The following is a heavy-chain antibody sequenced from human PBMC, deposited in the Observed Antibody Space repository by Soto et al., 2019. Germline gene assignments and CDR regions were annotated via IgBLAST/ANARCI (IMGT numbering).Heavy chain of an antibody. D-gene: IGHD3-3*01. CDR2: INHSGST. J-gene: IGHJ4*02. Sequence: PSETLSLTCAVYGGSFSGYYWSWIRQPPGKGLEWIGEINHSGSTNYNPSLKSRVTISVDTSKNQFSLKLSSVTAADTAVYYFARGPYYDFWSGTKEFDYWGQGTLVTVSS. CDR3: ARGPYYDFWSGTKEFDY. CDR1: GGSFSGYY. V-gene: IGHV4-34*01.